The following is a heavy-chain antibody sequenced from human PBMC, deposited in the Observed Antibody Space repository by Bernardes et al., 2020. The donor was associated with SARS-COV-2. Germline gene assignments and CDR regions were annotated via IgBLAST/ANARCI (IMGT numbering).Heavy chain of an antibody. CDR2: IYYSGST. Sequence: SETLSLTCTVSGGSISSYYWSWIRQPPGKGLEWIGYIYYSGSTNYNPSLKSRVTISVDTSKNQFSLKLSSVTAADTAVYYCARRKRGYSVDDAFDIWGQGTMVTVSS. D-gene: IGHD5-18*01. V-gene: IGHV4-59*08. CDR1: GGSISSYY. J-gene: IGHJ3*02. CDR3: ARRKRGYSVDDAFDI.